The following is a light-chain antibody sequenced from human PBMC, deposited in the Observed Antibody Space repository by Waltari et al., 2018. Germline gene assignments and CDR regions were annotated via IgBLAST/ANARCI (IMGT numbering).Light chain of an antibody. J-gene: IGLJ3*02. CDR2: RND. CDR3: ATWDDSPNGHWV. Sequence: QSVLTQPPSASGTPGQRVTIPCSGRASNIGANVVNWYQQFPGKAPKLVIYRNDQRPSGVPDRFSGSKSGTSASLAISGLQSEDEADYYCATWDDSPNGHWVFGGGTKVTVL. CDR1: ASNIGANV. V-gene: IGLV1-44*01.